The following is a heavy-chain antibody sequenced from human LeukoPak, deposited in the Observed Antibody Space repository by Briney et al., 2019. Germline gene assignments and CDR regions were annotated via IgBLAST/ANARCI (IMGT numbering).Heavy chain of an antibody. CDR3: ATYYLDTSARD. Sequence: ASVKVSCKASGYTFTGYYMFWVRQAPGQGLEWMGWINPNSGGTNYAQKFQGRVTMTRDTSISTGYMGLSRLRSDDTAVYYCATYYLDTSARDWGQGTLVTVSS. CDR2: INPNSGGT. J-gene: IGHJ4*02. V-gene: IGHV1-2*02. CDR1: GYTFTGYY. D-gene: IGHD3-22*01.